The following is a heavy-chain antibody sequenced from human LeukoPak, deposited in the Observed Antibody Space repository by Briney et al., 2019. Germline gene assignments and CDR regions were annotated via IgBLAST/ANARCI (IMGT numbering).Heavy chain of an antibody. V-gene: IGHV3-23*01. CDR2: ISASGGST. CDR1: RFTFNSFV. Sequence: GGSLRLSCAASRFTFNSFVMSWVRQAPGKGLEWVSSISASGGSTFYADSVKGRFTISRDNSKNTLFLQMYGLRAEDTAVYYCASDFPLYYYYMDVWGKGTTVTVSS. J-gene: IGHJ6*03. CDR3: ASDFPLYYYYMDV.